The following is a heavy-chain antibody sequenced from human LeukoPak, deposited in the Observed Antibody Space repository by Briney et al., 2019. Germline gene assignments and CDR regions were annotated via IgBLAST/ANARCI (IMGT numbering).Heavy chain of an antibody. Sequence: SLKVSCKASGGTFSSYAISWVRQAPGQGLEWMGGIIPIFGTANYAQKFKGRVTITTDESTSTAYMELSSLRSEDTAVYYCARGDTIFYCDYWGQGTLVTVSS. CDR2: IIPIFGTA. CDR3: ARGDTIFYCDY. J-gene: IGHJ4*02. CDR1: GGTFSSYA. V-gene: IGHV1-69*05. D-gene: IGHD3-3*01.